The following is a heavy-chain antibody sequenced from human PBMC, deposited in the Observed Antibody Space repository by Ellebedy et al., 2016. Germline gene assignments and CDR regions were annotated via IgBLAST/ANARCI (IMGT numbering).Heavy chain of an antibody. CDR2: ISSSGSTI. J-gene: IGHJ3*02. Sequence: GESLKISXAASGFTFSDYYMSWIRQAPGKGLEWVSYISSSGSTIYYADSVKGRFTISRDNAKNSLYLQMNSLRAEDTAVYYCARAYTYYYDSSGLVGIWGQGTMVTVSS. V-gene: IGHV3-11*01. CDR3: ARAYTYYYDSSGLVGI. CDR1: GFTFSDYY. D-gene: IGHD3-22*01.